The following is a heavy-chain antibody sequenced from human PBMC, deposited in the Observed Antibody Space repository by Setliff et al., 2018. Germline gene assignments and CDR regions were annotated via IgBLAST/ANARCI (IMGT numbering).Heavy chain of an antibody. CDR1: GGSFSGYY. V-gene: IGHV4-34*01. Sequence: SETLSLTCAVYGGSFSGYYWTWIRQPPGKGLEWIGEINHSGSSNYNPSLKSRVTISVDTSKNQFSLNLSSVTAADTAVYYCARGPRYSGSYCVNYWGQGTLGTVSS. D-gene: IGHD1-26*01. CDR2: INHSGSS. CDR3: ARGPRYSGSYCVNY. J-gene: IGHJ4*02.